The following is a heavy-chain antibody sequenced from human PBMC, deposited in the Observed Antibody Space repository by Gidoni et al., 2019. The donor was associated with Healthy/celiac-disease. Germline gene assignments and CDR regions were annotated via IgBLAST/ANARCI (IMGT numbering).Heavy chain of an antibody. CDR3: ARERSGAIFGVVNGWFDP. CDR2: IYYSGST. J-gene: IGHJ5*02. V-gene: IGHV4-31*03. D-gene: IGHD3-3*01. CDR1: GGSISSGGYY. Sequence: QVQLQESGPGLVKPSQTLSLTCTVSGGSISSGGYYWSWIRQHPGKGLEWSGYIYYSGSTYYNPSLKSRVTISVDTSKNQFSLKLSSVTAADTAVYYCARERSGAIFGVVNGWFDPWGQGTLVTVSS.